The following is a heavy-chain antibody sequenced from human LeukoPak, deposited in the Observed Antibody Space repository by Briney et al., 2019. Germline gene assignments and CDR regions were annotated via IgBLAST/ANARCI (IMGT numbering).Heavy chain of an antibody. J-gene: IGHJ5*02. CDR1: GYTFTSYD. CDR2: MNPNSGNT. D-gene: IGHD6-13*01. CDR3: ASSYSSSAWSSP. Sequence: ASVKVSCKASGYTFTSYDINWVRQATGQGLEWMGWMNPNSGNTGYAQKFQGRVTVTRNTSISTAYMELSSLRSDDTAVYYCASSYSSSAWSSPWGQGTLVTVSS. V-gene: IGHV1-8*01.